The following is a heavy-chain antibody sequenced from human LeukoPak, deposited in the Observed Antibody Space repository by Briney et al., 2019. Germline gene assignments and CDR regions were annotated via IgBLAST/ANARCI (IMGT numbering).Heavy chain of an antibody. CDR2: INHSGST. CDR3: ARGVGLTQGGTFDY. CDR1: GGSFSGYY. D-gene: IGHD1-1*01. J-gene: IGHJ4*02. Sequence: SETLSLTCAVYGGSFSGYYWSWIRQPPGKGLEWIGEINHSGSTNYNPSLKSRVTISVDTSKNQLSLKLSSVTAADTAVYYCARGVGLTQGGTFDYWGQGTLVTVSS. V-gene: IGHV4-34*01.